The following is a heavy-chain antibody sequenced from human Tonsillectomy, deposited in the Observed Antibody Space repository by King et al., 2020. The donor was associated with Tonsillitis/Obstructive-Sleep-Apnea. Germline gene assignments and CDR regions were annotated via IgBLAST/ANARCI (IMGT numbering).Heavy chain of an antibody. CDR1: GGSFSDYY. Sequence: VQLQQWGAGLLKPSETLSLTCAVYGGSFSDYYWSWIRQPPGKGLEWIGEINHSGITNYNPSLKSRVTISVDTSKNQFSLKLSSMTAADTAVYYCARGGSSSSLYYYYMDVWGKGTTVRLL. CDR2: INHSGIT. CDR3: ARGGSSSSLYYYYMDV. J-gene: IGHJ6*03. D-gene: IGHD6-13*01. V-gene: IGHV4-34*01.